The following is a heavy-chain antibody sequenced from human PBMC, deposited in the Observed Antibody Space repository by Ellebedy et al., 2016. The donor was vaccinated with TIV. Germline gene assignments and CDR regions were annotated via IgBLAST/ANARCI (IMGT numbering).Heavy chain of an antibody. Sequence: ASVKVSCKASGYTFTGYYMHWVRQAPGQGLEWMGWINPNSGGPNYAQKFQGWVTMTRDTSISTAYMELSRLRSDDTAVYYCAREVPVGELNDAFDIWGQGTMVTVSS. V-gene: IGHV1-2*04. CDR2: INPNSGGP. D-gene: IGHD3-10*01. J-gene: IGHJ3*02. CDR1: GYTFTGYY. CDR3: AREVPVGELNDAFDI.